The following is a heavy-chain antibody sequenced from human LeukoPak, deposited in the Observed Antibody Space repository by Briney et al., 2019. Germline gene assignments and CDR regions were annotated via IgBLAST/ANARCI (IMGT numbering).Heavy chain of an antibody. D-gene: IGHD6-19*01. Sequence: SETLSLTCTVSGYSISSGYYWGWIRQPPGKGLEWIGSIYHSGSTYYNPSLKSRVTISVDTSKNQFSLKLSSVTAADTAVYYCARGQYSSGWDWGQGTLVTVSS. J-gene: IGHJ4*02. V-gene: IGHV4-38-2*02. CDR2: IYHSGST. CDR3: ARGQYSSGWD. CDR1: GYSISSGYY.